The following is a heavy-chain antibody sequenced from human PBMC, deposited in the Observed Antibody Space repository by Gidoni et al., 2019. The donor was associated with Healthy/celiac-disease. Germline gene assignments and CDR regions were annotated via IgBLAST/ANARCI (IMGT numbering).Heavy chain of an antibody. J-gene: IGHJ6*02. D-gene: IGHD6-19*01. V-gene: IGHV1-2*02. Sequence: QVQLVQSGAEVKKPGASVKVSCKASGYTFTGYYMHWVRQAPGQGLEWMGWINPNSGGTNYAQKFQGRVTMTRDTSISTAYMELSRLRSDDTAVYYCARNLKVESSGWFSRHYYGMDVWGQGTTVTVSS. CDR3: ARNLKVESSGWFSRHYYGMDV. CDR2: INPNSGGT. CDR1: GYTFTGYY.